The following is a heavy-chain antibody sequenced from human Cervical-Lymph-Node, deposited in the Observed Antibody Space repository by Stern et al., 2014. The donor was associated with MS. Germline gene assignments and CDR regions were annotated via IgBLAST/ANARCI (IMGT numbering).Heavy chain of an antibody. V-gene: IGHV1-69*04. J-gene: IGHJ4*02. Sequence: QVQLMQSGAEVKKSGSSVKVSCKASGGTFSSYAVSWVRQAPGQGLEWMGRMIPILGRANYAQRFQGRVTITADKSTSTAYMELSSLRSEDTAVYYCARGGGDSSGWYRYYFDYWGQGTLVTVSS. CDR2: MIPILGRA. D-gene: IGHD6-19*01. CDR3: ARGGGDSSGWYRYYFDY. CDR1: GGTFSSYA.